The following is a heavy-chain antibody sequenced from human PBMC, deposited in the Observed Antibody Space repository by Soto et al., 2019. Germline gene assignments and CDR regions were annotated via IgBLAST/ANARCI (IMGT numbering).Heavy chain of an antibody. D-gene: IGHD5-12*01. J-gene: IGHJ4*02. CDR3: ALSGHSGYDFGFDY. V-gene: IGHV1-18*01. CDR2: ISAYNGNT. Sequence: ASVKVSCKASGYTFTSYGISWVRQAPGQGLEWMGWISAYNGNTNYAQKLQGRVTMTTDTSTSKAYMELRSLRSDDTAVYYCALSGHSGYDFGFDYWGQGTLVTVSS. CDR1: GYTFTSYG.